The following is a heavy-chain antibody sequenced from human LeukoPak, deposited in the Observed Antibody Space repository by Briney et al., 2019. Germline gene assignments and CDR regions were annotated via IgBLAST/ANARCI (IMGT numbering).Heavy chain of an antibody. CDR1: GGTFSTYA. D-gene: IGHD1-14*01. CDR2: IIPISGTA. CDR3: ARGGTFYRRTLLNYFDY. V-gene: IGHV1-69*05. J-gene: IGHJ4*02. Sequence: SVKVSCKASGGTFSTYAISWVRQAPGQGLEWMGGIIPISGTANYAQTFQGRVTFTTDESTNTAYMELSSLRSEDTAVYYCARGGTFYRRTLLNYFDYWGQGSLVTVSS.